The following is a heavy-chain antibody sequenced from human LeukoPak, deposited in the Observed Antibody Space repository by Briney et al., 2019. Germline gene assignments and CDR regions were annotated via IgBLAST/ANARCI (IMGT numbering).Heavy chain of an antibody. CDR2: ITADGGTT. CDR3: VLTGGGYDLWATD. Sequence: PGGSLRLSCAASGFTFSSYWMHWVRQAPGKRLVWVSRITADGGTTDYADSVKGRFTISRDNAKKTLYLQMNNLRVEDTAVYYCVLTGGGYDLWATDWGQGTLVTVSS. CDR1: GFTFSSYW. V-gene: IGHV3-74*01. J-gene: IGHJ4*02. D-gene: IGHD5-12*01.